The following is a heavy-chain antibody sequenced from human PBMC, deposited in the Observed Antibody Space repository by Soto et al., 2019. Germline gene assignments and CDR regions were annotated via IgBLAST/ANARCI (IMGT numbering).Heavy chain of an antibody. Sequence: SETLSLTCTVSGGSISSYYWSWIRQPPGEGLEWIGYISYSGSTDYNPSLKSRVTISVDTSKNQFSLKLNSVTAADTAVYYCVRGYSYGTPFDYWGQGTLVTVSS. J-gene: IGHJ4*02. D-gene: IGHD5-18*01. V-gene: IGHV4-59*01. CDR3: VRGYSYGTPFDY. CDR1: GGSISSYY. CDR2: ISYSGST.